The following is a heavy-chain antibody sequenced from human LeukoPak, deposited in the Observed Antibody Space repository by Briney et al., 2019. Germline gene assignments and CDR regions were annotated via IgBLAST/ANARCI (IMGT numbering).Heavy chain of an antibody. V-gene: IGHV4-59*01. CDR2: IYYSGST. D-gene: IGHD3-10*01. CDR3: ARVGSGCFDY. Sequence: SETLSLTCTVSGGSISTYYWSWIRQSPGQGLEWIGYIYYSGSTNYNPSLKSRLTISVDTSKNQFSLKLSSVTAADTAVYYCARVGSGCFDYWGQGTLVTVSS. CDR1: GGSISTYY. J-gene: IGHJ4*02.